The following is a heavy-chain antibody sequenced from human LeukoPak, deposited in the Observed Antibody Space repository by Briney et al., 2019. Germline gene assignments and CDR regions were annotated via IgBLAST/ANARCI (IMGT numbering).Heavy chain of an antibody. CDR2: INPNSGGT. CDR1: GHTFTGYY. D-gene: IGHD3-10*01. V-gene: IGHV1-2*04. Sequence: ASVKVSCKASGHTFTGYYMHWVRQAPGQGLEWMGWINPNSGGTNYAQKFQGWVTMTRDTSISTAYMELSRLRSDDTAVYYCARDRYYYGSGSYTPDGYYGMDVWGQGTTVTVSS. CDR3: ARDRYYYGSGSYTPDGYYGMDV. J-gene: IGHJ6*02.